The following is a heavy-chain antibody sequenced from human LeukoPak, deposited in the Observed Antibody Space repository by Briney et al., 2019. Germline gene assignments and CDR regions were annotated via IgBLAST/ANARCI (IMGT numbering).Heavy chain of an antibody. CDR2: ISNDGSNK. V-gene: IGHV3-30*18. CDR1: GFTFGSYG. J-gene: IGHJ4*02. Sequence: GGSLRLSCAASGFTFGSYGMHWVRQAPGKGLEWVAAISNDGSNKYYAESVNGRFTISRDNSKNTLYLLVNTLRGDDTAVYYCAKEMGSRSSLFYFDYWGQGTLLTVSS. CDR3: AKEMGSRSSLFYFDY. D-gene: IGHD3-10*01.